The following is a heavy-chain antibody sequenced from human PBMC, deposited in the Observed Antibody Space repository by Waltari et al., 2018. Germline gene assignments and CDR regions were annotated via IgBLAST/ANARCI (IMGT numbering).Heavy chain of an antibody. CDR3: ARTRYYYDSRGYYYYGMDV. CDR2: IYTSGST. CDR1: GGSIRSGSYY. J-gene: IGHJ6*02. Sequence: VQLQESGPGLVKPSQTLSLTCTVSGGSIRSGSYYWRCIRHPAGQGLEWIGRIYTSGSTNYNPSLKSRVTISVDTSKNQFSLKLSSVTAADTAVYYCARTRYYYDSRGYYYYGMDVWGQGTTVTVSS. D-gene: IGHD3-22*01. V-gene: IGHV4-61*02.